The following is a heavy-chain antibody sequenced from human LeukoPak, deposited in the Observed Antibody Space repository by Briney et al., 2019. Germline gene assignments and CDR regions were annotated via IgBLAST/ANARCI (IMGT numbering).Heavy chain of an antibody. J-gene: IGHJ6*02. D-gene: IGHD6-6*01. CDR3: ARHKGRWGGSSVLTWVDV. Sequence: SETLSLTCTVSGGSISPHYWSWIRQVPGKGLEWIGYIYYSGSTNYNPSLKSRVTISVDTSKNQFSLKLSSVTAADTAVYYCARHKGRWGGSSVLTWVDVWGQGTTVTVSS. CDR2: IYYSGST. V-gene: IGHV4-59*08. CDR1: GGSISPHY.